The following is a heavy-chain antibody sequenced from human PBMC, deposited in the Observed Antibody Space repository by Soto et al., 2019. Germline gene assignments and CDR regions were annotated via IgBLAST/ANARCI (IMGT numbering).Heavy chain of an antibody. D-gene: IGHD2-21*01. V-gene: IGHV4-31*03. Sequence: SETVSLTCTVSGGSISSGGYYWSWIRQHPGKGLEWIGYIYYSGSTYYNPSLKSRVTISVDTSKNQFSLKLSSVTAADTAVYYCARDLAVNYFDYWGQGTLVTVSS. CDR1: GGSISSGGYY. CDR3: ARDLAVNYFDY. J-gene: IGHJ4*02. CDR2: IYYSGST.